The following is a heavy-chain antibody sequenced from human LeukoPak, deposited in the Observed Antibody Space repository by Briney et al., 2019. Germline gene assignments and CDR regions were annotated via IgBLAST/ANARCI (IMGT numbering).Heavy chain of an antibody. V-gene: IGHV3-73*01. CDR3: TRQATYSYGPASDRNYYYYYYMDV. CDR1: GFTFSGSA. D-gene: IGHD5-18*01. Sequence: GGSLRLSCAASGFTFSGSAMHWVRQASGKGLEWVGRIRSKANSYATAYAASVKGRFTISRDDSKNTAYLQMNGLKTEDTAVYYCTRQATYSYGPASDRNYYYYYYMDVWGKGTTVTVSS. J-gene: IGHJ6*03. CDR2: IRSKANSYAT.